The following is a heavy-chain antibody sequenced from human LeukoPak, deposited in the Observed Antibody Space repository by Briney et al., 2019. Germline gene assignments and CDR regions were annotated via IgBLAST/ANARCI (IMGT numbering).Heavy chain of an antibody. J-gene: IGHJ5*02. Sequence: PGRSLRLSCAASGFTFDDYAMHWVRQAPGKGLEWVSGISWNSGSIGYADSVKGRFTISRDNAKNSLYLQMNSLRAEDTALYYCAKGLATNRLNWYDPWGQGTLVTVSS. V-gene: IGHV3-9*01. CDR1: GFTFDDYA. CDR3: AKGLATNRLNWYDP. D-gene: IGHD6-6*01. CDR2: ISWNSGSI.